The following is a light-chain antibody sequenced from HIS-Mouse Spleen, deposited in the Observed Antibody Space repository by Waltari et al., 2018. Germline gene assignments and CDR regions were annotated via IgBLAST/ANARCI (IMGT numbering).Light chain of an antibody. CDR1: ALPKKY. CDR3: YSTDSSGNHRV. V-gene: IGLV3-10*01. CDR2: EDS. Sequence: SYELTQPPSVSMSPGQTARITCSGDALPKKYAYWYQQKSGQAPVLVIYEDSKRPSGIPERFSGSSSGTMATLTISGAQVEDEADYYGYSTDSSGNHRVFGGGTKLTVL. J-gene: IGLJ2*01.